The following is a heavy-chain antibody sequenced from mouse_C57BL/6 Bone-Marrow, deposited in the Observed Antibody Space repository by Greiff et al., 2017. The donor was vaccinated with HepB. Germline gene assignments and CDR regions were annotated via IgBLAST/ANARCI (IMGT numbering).Heavy chain of an antibody. CDR2: ISSGSSTI. CDR1: GFTFSDYG. J-gene: IGHJ3*01. V-gene: IGHV5-17*01. D-gene: IGHD2-1*01. Sequence: EVNVVESGGGLVKPGGSLKLSCAASGFTFSDYGMHWVRQAPEKGLEWVAYISSGSSTIYYADTVKGRFTISRDNAKNTLFLQMTSLRSEDTAMYYCARTIYYGFAYWGQGTLVTVSA. CDR3: ARTIYYGFAY.